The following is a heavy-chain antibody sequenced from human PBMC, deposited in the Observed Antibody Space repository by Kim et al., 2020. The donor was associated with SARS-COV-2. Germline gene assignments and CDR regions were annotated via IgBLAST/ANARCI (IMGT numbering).Heavy chain of an antibody. CDR3: VSGYDGLFVV. CDR2: MSYDGSKK. V-gene: IGHV3-30*02. D-gene: IGHD3-16*01. J-gene: IGHJ3*01. CDR1: GFTFTSDG. Sequence: GGSRRLSFATSGFTFTSDGIHGVRQSPGKGLDWVTFMSYDGSKKHYADSVRGRFTISRDKSRKTLTLQMNNLRPDATALYYCVSGYDGLFVVWGQGTMVTVS.